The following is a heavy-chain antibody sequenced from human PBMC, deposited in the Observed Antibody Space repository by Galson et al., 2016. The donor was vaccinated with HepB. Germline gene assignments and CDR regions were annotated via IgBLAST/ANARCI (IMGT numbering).Heavy chain of an antibody. CDR2: ISYDGSNK. CDR1: GFTFSRYG. V-gene: IGHV3-30*03. D-gene: IGHD6-19*01. CDR3: AGDGRWLVEGNWFAP. J-gene: IGHJ5*02. Sequence: SLRLSCAVSGFTFSRYGMYWVRRAPAKGLEWVALISYDGSNKYYADSVKGRFTISRDNSKNTLYLQMNSLRAENTAVYYGAGDGRWLVEGNWFAPWGQGTLVTVSS.